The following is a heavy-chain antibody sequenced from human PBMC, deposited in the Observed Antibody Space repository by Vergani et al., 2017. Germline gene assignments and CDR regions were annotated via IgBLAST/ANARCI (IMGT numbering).Heavy chain of an antibody. CDR1: GFTFSSFA. D-gene: IGHD4-17*01. CDR3: ARARYGDYRWFDP. V-gene: IGHV3-74*02. CDR2: INSDGSST. J-gene: IGHJ5*02. Sequence: EVQLLESGGGLVQPGGSLRLSCAASGFTFSSFAMSWVRQAPGKGLVWVSRINSDGSSTDYAYSVRGRFTISRDNAKNTLYLQMNSLRAEDTAVYYCARARYGDYRWFDPWGQGTLVTVSS.